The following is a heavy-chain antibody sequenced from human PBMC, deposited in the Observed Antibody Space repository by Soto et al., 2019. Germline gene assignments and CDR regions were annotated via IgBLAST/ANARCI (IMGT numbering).Heavy chain of an antibody. D-gene: IGHD4-4*01. CDR3: ARDGYSNHSAFDI. V-gene: IGHV1-46*01. J-gene: IGHJ3*02. CDR1: GYTFTSYY. Sequence: QVQLVHSGAEVKKPGASVKVSCKASGYTFTSYYMHWVRQAPGQGLEWMGIINPSGGSTSYAQKFQGRVTMTRDTSTSTVYTELSTLSSEDTAVYYCARDGYSNHSAFDIWGHGRMVTVSS. CDR2: INPSGGST.